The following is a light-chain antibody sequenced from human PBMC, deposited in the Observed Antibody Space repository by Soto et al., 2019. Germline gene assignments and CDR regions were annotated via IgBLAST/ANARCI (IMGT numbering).Light chain of an antibody. Sequence: EIVMTQSPATLSVSPGERATLSCRASQSVSSSYLAWYQQKPGQAPRLLIYGASRRATGFPARFSGSGSGTDFTLTISSLQSEDFAVYYCQQYNNWPWTFGQGTKVDIK. CDR1: QSVSSSY. V-gene: IGKV3-15*01. CDR2: GAS. J-gene: IGKJ1*01. CDR3: QQYNNWPWT.